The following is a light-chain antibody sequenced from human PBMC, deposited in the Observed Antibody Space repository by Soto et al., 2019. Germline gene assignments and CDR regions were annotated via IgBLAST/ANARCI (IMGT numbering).Light chain of an antibody. CDR1: QGISNY. V-gene: IGKV1-9*01. CDR2: AAS. Sequence: DIQLTQSPSFLSASVGDRVTITCRASQGISNYLAWYQQKPGTAPQLLIYAASTLQSGVPSRFSGSGSGTEFTLKISSLQPEDFGTYYCQQFNSYPITFGHGTRLEIK. CDR3: QQFNSYPIT. J-gene: IGKJ5*01.